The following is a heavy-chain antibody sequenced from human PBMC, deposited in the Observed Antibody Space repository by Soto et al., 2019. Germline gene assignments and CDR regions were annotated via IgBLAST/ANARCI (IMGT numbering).Heavy chain of an antibody. CDR1: GFRFSRSA. D-gene: IGHD2-8*01. CDR3: AKVRIDHYNGFDA. Sequence: GGSLRLSCVASGFRFSRSAMGWIRQPPGRGRDWVSAISGTGGNTYFADSVEGRFVISRDNSKNKLYLQMNSLRAEDTALYYCAKVRIDHYNGFDAWGQGTTVTVSS. J-gene: IGHJ6*02. V-gene: IGHV3-23*01. CDR2: ISGTGGNT.